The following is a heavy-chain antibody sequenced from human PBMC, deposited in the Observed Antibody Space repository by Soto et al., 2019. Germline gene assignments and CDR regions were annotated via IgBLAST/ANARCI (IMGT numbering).Heavy chain of an antibody. CDR3: ARPFQSWPGGWYFDL. J-gene: IGHJ2*01. CDR1: GGTFSSYS. CDR2: IIPIFGTA. V-gene: IGHV1-69*01. D-gene: IGHD3-16*01. Sequence: QVQLVQSGAEVKKPGSSVKVSCKASGGTFSSYSINWVRQAPGQGLEWMGGIIPIFGTANYVQKFQGRVTLTADESTSTAHMELSSLRYEDTAVYYCARPFQSWPGGWYFDLWGRGTLVTVSS.